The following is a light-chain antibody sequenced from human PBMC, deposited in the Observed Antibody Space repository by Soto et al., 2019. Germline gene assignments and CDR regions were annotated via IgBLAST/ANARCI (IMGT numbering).Light chain of an antibody. CDR2: AAS. Sequence: DIQITQSPSSLSASVGETITITCRASQSISSSLNWFQHSPGQPPKLLLFAASNLHAGVPPRFSGSGSGTSFSLTIRSLQPKDFATYYCQQSFNLPRTFGPGTKVDIK. J-gene: IGKJ1*01. CDR3: QQSFNLPRT. CDR1: QSISSS. V-gene: IGKV1-39*01.